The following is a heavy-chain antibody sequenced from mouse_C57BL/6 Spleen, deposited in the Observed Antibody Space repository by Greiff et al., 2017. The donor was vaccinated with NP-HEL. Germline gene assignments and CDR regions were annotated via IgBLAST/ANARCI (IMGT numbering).Heavy chain of an antibody. Sequence: QVQLQQPGAELVKPGASVKMSCKASGYTFTSYWITWVKQRPGQGLEWIGDIYPGSGSTNYNEKFKSKATLTVDTSSSTAYMQLSSLTSEDSAVYYCARSVHTVRDAMDYWGQGTSVTVSS. J-gene: IGHJ4*01. V-gene: IGHV1-55*01. CDR3: ARSVHTVRDAMDY. CDR2: IYPGSGST. D-gene: IGHD1-1*01. CDR1: GYTFTSYW.